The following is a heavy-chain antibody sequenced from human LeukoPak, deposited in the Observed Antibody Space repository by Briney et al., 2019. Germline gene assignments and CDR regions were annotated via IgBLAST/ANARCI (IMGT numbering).Heavy chain of an antibody. CDR3: TRKVTYSRGWAFDY. Sequence: GGSLRLSCTLSGFTFGDYAMSWVRQAPGKGLEWVGVIRSKTYGGTTEYAAPVKGRFSISGDDSKSIAYLQMNSLKTEDTAVYYCTRKVTYSRGWAFDYWGQGTLVTVSS. CDR1: GFTFGDYA. D-gene: IGHD6-19*01. V-gene: IGHV3-49*04. CDR2: IRSKTYGGTT. J-gene: IGHJ4*02.